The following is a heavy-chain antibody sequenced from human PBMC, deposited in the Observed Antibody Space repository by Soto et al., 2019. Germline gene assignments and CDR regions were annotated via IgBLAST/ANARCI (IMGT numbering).Heavy chain of an antibody. CDR1: GYSFSFYW. Sequence: GESLKISCKASGYSFSFYWIGWVRQMPGRGLEWMAIMYPDDSDIRYSPSFEAHVTISADKSTSTAFLQWSSLKASDTAMYYCATAYVYDFENSNYYRDAFDIWGQGTLVTVSS. CDR3: ATAYVYDFENSNYYRDAFDI. V-gene: IGHV5-51*03. J-gene: IGHJ3*02. D-gene: IGHD3-22*01. CDR2: MYPDDSDI.